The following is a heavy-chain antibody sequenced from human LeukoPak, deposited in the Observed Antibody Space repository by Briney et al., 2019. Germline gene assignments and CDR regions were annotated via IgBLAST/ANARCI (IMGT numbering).Heavy chain of an antibody. CDR3: ARALDEGARFDY. V-gene: IGHV3-53*05. CDR1: GVTVNSNY. J-gene: IGHJ4*02. CDR2: IFNGGTT. Sequence: GGSLRLSCAASGVTVNSNYMSWVRQAPGKGLDWVSVIFNGGTTYYADSVKGRFTISRDYSKNTLYLQMNSLRAEDTAVYYCARALDEGARFDYWGQGTLVTVSS.